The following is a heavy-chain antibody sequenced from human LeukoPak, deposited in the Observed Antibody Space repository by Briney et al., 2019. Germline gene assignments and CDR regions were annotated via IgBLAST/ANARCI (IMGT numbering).Heavy chain of an antibody. CDR2: IYYSGST. D-gene: IGHD3-9*01. Sequence: AETLSLTCTVSGGSISSYYWSWIRQPPGKGLEGSGYIYYSGSTNYNPSLKSRVTLSVDTSKNQFSPTLCSVTGADRAVYYCARGVRYFDWLLSSRSRNWFDPWGQGPLVTVSS. CDR3: ARGVRYFDWLLSSRSRNWFDP. V-gene: IGHV4-59*08. CDR1: GGSISSYY. J-gene: IGHJ5*02.